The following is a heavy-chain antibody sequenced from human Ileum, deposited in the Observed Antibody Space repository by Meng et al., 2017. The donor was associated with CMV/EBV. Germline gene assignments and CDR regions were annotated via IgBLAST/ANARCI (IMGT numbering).Heavy chain of an antibody. D-gene: IGHD2-8*01. Sequence: SGLTFAGYYLHWVRQARGQGLEWMGRINKNSGGTNYAQKVKGRVTMTRDTSISTAYMEMSSLTFDDTAVYFCARTPLGLACMWYVDFWGQGTLVTVSS. J-gene: IGHJ4*02. CDR1: GLTFAGYY. CDR3: ARTPLGLACMWYVDF. V-gene: IGHV1-2*06. CDR2: INKNSGGT.